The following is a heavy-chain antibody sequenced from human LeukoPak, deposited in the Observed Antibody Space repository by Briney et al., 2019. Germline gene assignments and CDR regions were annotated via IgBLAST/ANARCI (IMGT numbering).Heavy chain of an antibody. Sequence: GGSLRLSCAASGFTFSSYEMNWVRQAPGKGLEWVSYISSSGSTIYYADSVKGRFTISRDNAKNSLYLQMNSLRAEDTAVYYCARGARTYYYDSSVVDYWGQGTLVTVSS. CDR1: GFTFSSYE. V-gene: IGHV3-48*03. CDR3: ARGARTYYYDSSVVDY. J-gene: IGHJ4*02. D-gene: IGHD3-22*01. CDR2: ISSSGSTI.